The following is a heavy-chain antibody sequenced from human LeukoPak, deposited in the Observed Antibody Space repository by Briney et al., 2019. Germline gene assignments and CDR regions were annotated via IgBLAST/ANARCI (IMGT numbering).Heavy chain of an antibody. Sequence: ASVKVSCKASGGTFSSYAISWVRQAPGQGLEWMGWISIYNGNTDYAQKLRGRVTMTTDTSTSRAYLELRGLRSDDTAVYYCARITYDFWSGYYMPDDPWGQGTLVTVSS. V-gene: IGHV1-18*01. CDR2: ISIYNGNT. CDR3: ARITYDFWSGYYMPDDP. CDR1: GGTFSSYA. J-gene: IGHJ5*02. D-gene: IGHD3-3*01.